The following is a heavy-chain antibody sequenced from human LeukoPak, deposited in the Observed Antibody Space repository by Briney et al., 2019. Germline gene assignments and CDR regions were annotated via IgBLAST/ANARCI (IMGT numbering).Heavy chain of an antibody. D-gene: IGHD3-16*01. CDR1: GDSISIGDYR. Sequence: SQTLPLTCSVSGDSISIGDYRWSWIRQSPGKGLEWIVYIYYIGTAYYNPSLRSRVALSADTSKNQFSLKLNSVTVADSAVYFCARARGDSPRIYYYMDVWGKGTTVTVSS. V-gene: IGHV4-30-4*01. CDR3: ARARGDSPRIYYYMDV. J-gene: IGHJ6*03. CDR2: IYYIGTA.